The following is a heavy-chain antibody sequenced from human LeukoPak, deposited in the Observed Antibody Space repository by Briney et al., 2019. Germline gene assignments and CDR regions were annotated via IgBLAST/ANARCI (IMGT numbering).Heavy chain of an antibody. CDR2: IYYSGST. V-gene: IGHV4-39*07. D-gene: IGHD5-18*01. J-gene: IGHJ5*02. Sequence: SETLSLTCTVSGGSISSSSYYWGWIRQPPGKGLEWIGSIYYSGSTYYNPSLKSRVTISVDTSKNQFSLKLSSVTAADTAVYYCAREGSYGWFDPWGQGTLVTISS. CDR3: AREGSYGWFDP. CDR1: GGSISSSSYY.